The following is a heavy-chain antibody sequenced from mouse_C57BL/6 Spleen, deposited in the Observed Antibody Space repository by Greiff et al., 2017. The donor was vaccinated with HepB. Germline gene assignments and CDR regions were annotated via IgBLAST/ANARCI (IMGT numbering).Heavy chain of an antibody. CDR3: ARGGSGPLDY. Sequence: QVQLQQPGAELVRPGSSVKLSCKASGYTFTSYWMHWVKQRPIQGLEWIGNIDPSDSETHYNQKFKDKATLTVDKSSSTAYMQLSSLTSEDSAVYYCARGGSGPLDYWGQGTTLTVSS. V-gene: IGHV1-52*01. CDR2: IDPSDSET. J-gene: IGHJ2*01. D-gene: IGHD1-1*02. CDR1: GYTFTSYW.